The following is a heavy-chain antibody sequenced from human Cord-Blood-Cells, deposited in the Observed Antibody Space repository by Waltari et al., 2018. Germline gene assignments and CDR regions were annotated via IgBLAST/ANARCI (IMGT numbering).Heavy chain of an antibody. Sequence: QVQLQQWGAGLLKPSETLSLTCAVYGGSFIGYYWSWIRKPPGKGLEWIGEINHSGSTNYNPSLKSRVTISVDTSKNQFSLKLSSVTAADTAVYYCARGPDLWFGELYFDYWGQGTLVTVSS. CDR2: INHSGST. CDR1: GGSFIGYY. V-gene: IGHV4-34*01. CDR3: ARGPDLWFGELYFDY. D-gene: IGHD3-10*01. J-gene: IGHJ4*02.